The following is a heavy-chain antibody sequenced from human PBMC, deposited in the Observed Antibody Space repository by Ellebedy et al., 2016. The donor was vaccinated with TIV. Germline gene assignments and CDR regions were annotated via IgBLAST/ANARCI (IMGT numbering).Heavy chain of an antibody. CDR2: IKQDGSEK. J-gene: IGHJ4*02. CDR3: ARVYDSIDY. Sequence: GESLKISCAASGFTFSSYWMSWVCQAPGKGLEWVANIKQDGSEKYYVDSVKGRFTISRDNAKNSLYLQMNSLRAEDTAVYYCARVYDSIDYWGQGTLVTVSS. V-gene: IGHV3-7*01. D-gene: IGHD3-22*01. CDR1: GFTFSSYW.